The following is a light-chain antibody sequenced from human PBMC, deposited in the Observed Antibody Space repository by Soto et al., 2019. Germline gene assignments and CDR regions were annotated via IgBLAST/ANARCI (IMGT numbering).Light chain of an antibody. CDR3: AALDDCLSGPGYV. CDR2: RNN. CDR1: SSNIGSNY. J-gene: IGLJ1*01. Sequence: QSVLTQPPSASGTPGQRVTISCSGSSSNIGSNYVYWYQQLPGTAPKLLIYRNNQRPSGVPDRFSGSKSGTSASLAISGLRSEDEADYYCAALDDCLSGPGYVFGTGTKLTVL. V-gene: IGLV1-47*01.